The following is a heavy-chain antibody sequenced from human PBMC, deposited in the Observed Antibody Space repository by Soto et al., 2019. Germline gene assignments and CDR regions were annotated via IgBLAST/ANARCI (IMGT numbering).Heavy chain of an antibody. CDR1: GGTFSSYA. CDR3: ARERKDTARVVGDYYGMDV. V-gene: IGHV1-69*13. J-gene: IGHJ6*02. D-gene: IGHD5-18*01. Sequence: GASVKVSCKASGGTFSSYAISWVRQAPGQGLEWMGGIIPIFGTANYAQKFQGRVTITADESTSTAYMELSSLRSEDTAVYYCARERKDTARVVGDYYGMDVWGQGTTVTVSS. CDR2: IIPIFGTA.